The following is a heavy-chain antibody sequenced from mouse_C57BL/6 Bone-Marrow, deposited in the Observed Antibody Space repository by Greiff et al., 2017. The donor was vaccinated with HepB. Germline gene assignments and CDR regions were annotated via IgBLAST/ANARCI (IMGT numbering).Heavy chain of an antibody. J-gene: IGHJ1*03. CDR3: ARGDVYDVHWYFDV. CDR1: GYTFTSYW. D-gene: IGHD2-2*01. Sequence: VKLQQPGAELVKPGASVKLSCKASGYTFTSYWMQWVKQRPGQGLEWIGEIDPSDSYTNYNQKFKGKATLTVDTSSSTAYMQLSSLTSEDSAVYYCARGDVYDVHWYFDVWGTGTTVTVSS. CDR2: IDPSDSYT. V-gene: IGHV1-50*01.